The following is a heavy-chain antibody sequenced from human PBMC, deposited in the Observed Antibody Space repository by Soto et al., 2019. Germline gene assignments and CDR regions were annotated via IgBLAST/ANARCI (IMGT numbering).Heavy chain of an antibody. CDR1: GGSIRSGGYY. V-gene: IGHV4-31*03. Sequence: PSETLSLTCTVSGGSIRSGGYYWSWVRQNPRKGLEWIGNIYYSGNTYYNPSLKSRLTIPVDTSKNQFSLNLSSVTAADTAVYYCARDRLMATAGTARHYFGLDVWGQGTTVTVSS. CDR3: ARDRLMATAGTARHYFGLDV. CDR2: IYYSGNT. J-gene: IGHJ6*02. D-gene: IGHD5-18*01.